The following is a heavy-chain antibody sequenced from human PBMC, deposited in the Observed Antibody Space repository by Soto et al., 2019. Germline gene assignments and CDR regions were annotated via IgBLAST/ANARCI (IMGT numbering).Heavy chain of an antibody. CDR1: GGTFSSYA. CDR3: AGGGGYYYDSSGYFNFDY. V-gene: IGHV1-69*01. CDR2: IIPIFGTA. J-gene: IGHJ4*02. D-gene: IGHD3-22*01. Sequence: QVQLVQSGAEVKKPGSSVKVSCKASGGTFSSYAISWVRQAPGQGLEWMGGIIPIFGTANYAQKFQGRVTITADESTSTAYRELSSLRSEDTAVYYCAGGGGYYYDSSGYFNFDYWGQGTLVTVSS.